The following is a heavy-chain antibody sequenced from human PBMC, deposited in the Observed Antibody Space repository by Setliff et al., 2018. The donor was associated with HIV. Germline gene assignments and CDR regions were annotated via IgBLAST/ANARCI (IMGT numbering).Heavy chain of an antibody. J-gene: IGHJ4*02. V-gene: IGHV4-34*01. Sequence: SETLSLTCAVYGGSFSGYYWSWIRQPPGKGLEWIGEINHSGSTNYNPSLKSRVTISVDTSKNQFSLNMNSVNAADTAVYYCARGYASGYDAYGYWGQGTLVTVSS. D-gene: IGHD5-12*01. CDR2: INHSGST. CDR3: ARGYASGYDAYGY. CDR1: GGSFSGYY.